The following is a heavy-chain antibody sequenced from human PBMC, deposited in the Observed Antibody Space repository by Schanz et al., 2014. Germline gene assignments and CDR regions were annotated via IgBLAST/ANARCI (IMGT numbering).Heavy chain of an antibody. V-gene: IGHV1-69*04. Sequence: QVHLVQSGAEVKEPGSSVKVSCKPSGGTFVTFFFTWVRQAPGQGPQWMGRISPLLGVANYAQEFQGGLTITADTSTSTAYMELSSLRSEDTAVYYCATCSGGTCHAKPVLDNWGQGTLVTVSS. CDR2: ISPLLGVA. CDR3: ATCSGGTCHAKPVLDN. D-gene: IGHD2-15*01. CDR1: GGTFVTFF. J-gene: IGHJ4*02.